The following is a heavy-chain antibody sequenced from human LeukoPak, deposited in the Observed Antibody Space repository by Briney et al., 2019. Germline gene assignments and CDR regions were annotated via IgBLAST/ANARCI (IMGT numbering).Heavy chain of an antibody. CDR1: GFTFSSYA. CDR2: ISYDGSNK. D-gene: IGHD3-10*01. V-gene: IGHV3-30-3*01. J-gene: IGHJ6*02. Sequence: GGSLRLSCAASGFTFSSYAMHWVRQAPGKGLEWVAVISYDGSNKYYADSVKGRFTISRENSKNTLYLQMNSLRAEDTAVYYCARDLPITMVRGVTFYYYYGMDVWGQGTTVTVSS. CDR3: ARDLPITMVRGVTFYYYYGMDV.